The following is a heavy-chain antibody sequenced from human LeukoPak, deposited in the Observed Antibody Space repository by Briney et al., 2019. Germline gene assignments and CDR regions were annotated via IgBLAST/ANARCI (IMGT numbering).Heavy chain of an antibody. D-gene: IGHD1-26*01. CDR3: AKEVSGGSYYEWVEN. V-gene: IGHV3-43*01. J-gene: IGHJ4*02. Sequence: GGSLRLSCAASGFVFDDYTMHWVRQAPGKGLEWVSLISWDGVKTYYADSVKGRFTIPRDNSKNSLYLQMTSLRTEDSALYYCAKEVSGGSYYEWVENWGQGTLVTVSS. CDR1: GFVFDDYT. CDR2: ISWDGVKT.